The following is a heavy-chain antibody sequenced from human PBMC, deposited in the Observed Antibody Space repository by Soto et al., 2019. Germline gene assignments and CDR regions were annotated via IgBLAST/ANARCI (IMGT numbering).Heavy chain of an antibody. CDR3: ATVDTAAYYYGMDV. J-gene: IGHJ6*02. CDR2: ISSSSSYI. CDR1: GFTFSSYS. V-gene: IGHV3-21*01. D-gene: IGHD5-18*01. Sequence: GSLRLSCAASGFTFSSYSMNWVRQAPGKGLEWVSSISSSSSYIYYADSVKGRFTISRDNAKNSLYLQMNSLRAEDTAVYYCATVDTAAYYYGMDVWGQGTTVTVSS.